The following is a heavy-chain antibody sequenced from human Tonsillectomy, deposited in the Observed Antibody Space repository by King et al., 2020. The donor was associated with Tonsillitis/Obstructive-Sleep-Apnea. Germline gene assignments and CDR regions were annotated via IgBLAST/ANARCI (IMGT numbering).Heavy chain of an antibody. CDR2: IWYDGSNK. Sequence: VQLVESGGGVVQPGRSLRVSCAASGFIFSTYGMHWVRQAPGRGLEWVAVIWYDGSNKYYADSVKGRFTISRDNSKNTLYLQMNSLRVEDTAVYYCVRAREGNFDYWGQGILVTVSS. CDR3: VRAREGNFDY. V-gene: IGHV3-33*01. CDR1: GFIFSTYG. J-gene: IGHJ4*02.